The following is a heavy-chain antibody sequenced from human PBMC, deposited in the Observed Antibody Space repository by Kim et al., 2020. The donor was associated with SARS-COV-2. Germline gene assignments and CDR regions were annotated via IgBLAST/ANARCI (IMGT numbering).Heavy chain of an antibody. J-gene: IGHJ6*02. D-gene: IGHD1-26*01. V-gene: IGHV1-46*01. Sequence: KFQGRVTMTRDTSTSTVYMELSSLRSEDTAVYYCAAEGGATDYYYYGMDVWGQGTTVTVSS. CDR3: AAEGGATDYYYYGMDV.